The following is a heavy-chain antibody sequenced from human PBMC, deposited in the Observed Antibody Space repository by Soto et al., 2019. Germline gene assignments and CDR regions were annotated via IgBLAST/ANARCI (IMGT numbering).Heavy chain of an antibody. CDR2: INHSGST. J-gene: IGHJ4*02. Sequence: SETLSLTRAVYGGSFSGYYWSWIRQPPGKGLEWIGEINHSGSTNYNPSLKSRVTISVDTSKNQFSLKLSSVTAADTAVYYCARGPSTSGGLFDYWGQGTLVTVSS. D-gene: IGHD2-15*01. V-gene: IGHV4-34*01. CDR3: ARGPSTSGGLFDY. CDR1: GGSFSGYY.